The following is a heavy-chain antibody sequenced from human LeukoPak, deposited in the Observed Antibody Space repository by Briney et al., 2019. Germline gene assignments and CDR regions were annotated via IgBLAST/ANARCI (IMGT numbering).Heavy chain of an antibody. CDR1: GGSISSYY. Sequence: PSETLSLTCTVSGGSISSYYWSWIRQPPGKGLEWIGYIYYSGSTNYNPSLKSRVTISVDRSKNQFSLEVNSVTAADTAVYYCARLVIPWGQGILVTVSS. CDR3: ARLVIP. CDR2: IYYSGST. D-gene: IGHD3-10*01. V-gene: IGHV4-59*08. J-gene: IGHJ5*02.